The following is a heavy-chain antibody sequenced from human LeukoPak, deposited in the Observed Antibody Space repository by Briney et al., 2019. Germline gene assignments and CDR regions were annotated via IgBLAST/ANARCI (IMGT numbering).Heavy chain of an antibody. D-gene: IGHD6-13*01. Sequence: SETLSLTCTVSGDSISSYYWSWIRQSPGKGLEWIGYIHYSGSTDYNPSLKSRVTISVDTSKNQLSLKLTSVTAADTAVYYCARGAAATRDFWGQGTLVTVSS. CDR3: ARGAAATRDF. J-gene: IGHJ4*02. CDR1: GDSISSYY. V-gene: IGHV4-59*08. CDR2: IHYSGST.